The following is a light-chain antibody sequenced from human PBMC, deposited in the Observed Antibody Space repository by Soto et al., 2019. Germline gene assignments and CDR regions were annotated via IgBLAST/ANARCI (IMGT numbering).Light chain of an antibody. CDR3: QQRHMWPIT. Sequence: DIVMTQTPLSSPVTLGQPASISCRSSQSLVHSDGNTYLSWLQQRPGQPPRLLIYEISNRFSGVPDRFRGSGARTDFTLKISSLEPEDSAVYYCQQRHMWPITFGQGTRLEIK. CDR2: EIS. V-gene: IGKV2-24*01. J-gene: IGKJ5*01. CDR1: QSLVHSDGNTY.